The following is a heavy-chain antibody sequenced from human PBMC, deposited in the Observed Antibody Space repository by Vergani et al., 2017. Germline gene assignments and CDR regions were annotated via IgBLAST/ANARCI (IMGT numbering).Heavy chain of an antibody. CDR1: GFTFSSYA. CDR2: ISGSGGST. CDR3: ARADYPRGPRYYGMDV. D-gene: IGHD4/OR15-4a*01. V-gene: IGHV3-23*01. J-gene: IGHJ6*02. Sequence: EVQLLESGGGLVQPGGSLRLSCAASGFTFSSYAMSWVRQAPGKGLEWVSAISGSGGSTYYADSVKGRFTISRDNSKNTLYLQMNSLRAEDTAVYYCARADYPRGPRYYGMDVWGQGTTVTVSS.